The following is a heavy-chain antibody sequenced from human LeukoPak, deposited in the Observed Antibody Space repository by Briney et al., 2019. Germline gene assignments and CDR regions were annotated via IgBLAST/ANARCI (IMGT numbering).Heavy chain of an antibody. CDR1: GGSFSGYY. CDR2: INHSGST. CDR3: ARGLVRASGNYLYY. J-gene: IGHJ4*02. V-gene: IGHV4-34*01. Sequence: PSETLSLTCAVYGGSFSGYYWSWIRQPPGKGLEWIGEINHSGSTNYNPSLKSRVTIAADTSKNQFSLKLTSVTAADTAVYYCARGLVRASGNYLYYWGQGTLVTVSS. D-gene: IGHD1-26*01.